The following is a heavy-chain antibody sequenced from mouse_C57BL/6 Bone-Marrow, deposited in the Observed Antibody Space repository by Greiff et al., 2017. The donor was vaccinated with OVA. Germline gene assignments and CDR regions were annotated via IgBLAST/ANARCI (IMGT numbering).Heavy chain of an antibody. CDR2: ISSGGSYT. D-gene: IGHD2-13*01. V-gene: IGHV5-6*01. CDR3: ARQGDVGVVLEY. CDR1: GFTFSSYG. Sequence: EVMLVESGGDLVKPGGSLKLSCAASGFTFSSYGLSWVRQTPDKRLEWVATISSGGSYTYYPDSVKGRFTLSRDNAKNTLYLQLSSLKSEDTAMYYGARQGDVGVVLEYWGQGTLVTVSA. J-gene: IGHJ3*01.